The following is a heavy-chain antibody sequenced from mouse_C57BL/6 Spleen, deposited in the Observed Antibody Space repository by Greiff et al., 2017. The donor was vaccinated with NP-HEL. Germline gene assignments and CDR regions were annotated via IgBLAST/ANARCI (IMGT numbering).Heavy chain of an antibody. CDR2: IYPRSGNT. J-gene: IGHJ3*01. D-gene: IGHD3-2*02. CDR3: ARGTAQADPFAY. V-gene: IGHV1-81*01. Sequence: QVQLQQSGAELARPGASVKLSCKASGYTFSSYGISWVKQRTGQGLEWIGEIYPRSGNTYYNEKFKGKATLTADKSSSTAYMELRSLTSEDSAVYFCARGTAQADPFAYWGQGTLVTVSA. CDR1: GYTFSSYG.